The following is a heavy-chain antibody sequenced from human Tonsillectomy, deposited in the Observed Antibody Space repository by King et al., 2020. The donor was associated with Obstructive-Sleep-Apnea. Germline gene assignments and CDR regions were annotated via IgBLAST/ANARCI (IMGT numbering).Heavy chain of an antibody. CDR2: ISGPGGGT. CDR3: AKDSPWRKDLSYFDY. J-gene: IGHJ4*02. D-gene: IGHD2-15*01. V-gene: IGHV3-23*04. Sequence: VQLVESGGGLVQPGGSLRLSCVASGFTFSSYAMSWVRQAPGKELEWVSTISGPGGGTYYADSVKGRFTLSRDNSKNTLYLQVNSLRAEDTAVYYCAKDSPWRKDLSYFDYWGQGTLVTVSS. CDR1: GFTFSSYA.